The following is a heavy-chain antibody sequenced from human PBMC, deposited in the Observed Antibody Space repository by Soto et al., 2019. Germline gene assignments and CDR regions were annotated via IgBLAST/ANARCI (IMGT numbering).Heavy chain of an antibody. CDR1: GFTFSSYW. V-gene: IGHV3-74*01. CDR2: INSDGSST. CDR3: ARGYDILTGYFHYYFHYGIDV. Sequence: EVQLVESGGGVVQPGGSLRLSCAASGFTFSSYWMHWVRQAPGKGLVWVSRINSDGSSTSYADSVKGRCTISRDNAKNKLYMQMNSLRAEDTAVYYCARGYDILTGYFHYYFHYGIDVWGQGTTVTVSS. D-gene: IGHD3-9*01. J-gene: IGHJ6*02.